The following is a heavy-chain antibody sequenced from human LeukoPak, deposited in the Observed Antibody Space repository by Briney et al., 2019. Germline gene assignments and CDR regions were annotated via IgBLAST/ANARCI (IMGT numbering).Heavy chain of an antibody. V-gene: IGHV3-7*03. D-gene: IGHD6-19*01. CDR2: IKQDGSEK. J-gene: IGHJ4*02. CDR3: ARETVAGLDY. Sequence: GGSLRLSCAASGFTFSSCWMSWVRQAPGKGLEWVANIKQDGSEKYYVDSVKGRFTISRDNAKNSLYLQMNSLRAEDTAVYYCARETVAGLDYWGQGTLVTVSS. CDR1: GFTFSSCW.